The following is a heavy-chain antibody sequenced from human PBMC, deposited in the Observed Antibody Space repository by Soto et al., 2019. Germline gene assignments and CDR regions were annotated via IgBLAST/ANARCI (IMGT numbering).Heavy chain of an antibody. V-gene: IGHV5-10-1*01. Sequence: PGESLKISCKGSGYSFAGYWITWVRQKPGKGLEWMGRIDPSDSQTYYSPSLRGHVTISVTKSITTVFLQWSSLRASDTAMYYCARQRYDSDTGPNVHYYFDSWGQGTPVTVSS. CDR1: GYSFAGYW. CDR2: IDPSDSQT. J-gene: IGHJ4*02. CDR3: ARQRYDSDTGPNVHYYFDS. D-gene: IGHD3-22*01.